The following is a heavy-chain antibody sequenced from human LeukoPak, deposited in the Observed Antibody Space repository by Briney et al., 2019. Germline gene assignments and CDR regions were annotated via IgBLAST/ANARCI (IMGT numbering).Heavy chain of an antibody. J-gene: IGHJ4*02. CDR1: GFTFSSYG. V-gene: IGHV3-30*18. CDR2: ISYDGSNK. D-gene: IGHD7-27*01. Sequence: GGSLRLSCAASGFTFSSYGMHWVRQAPGKGLEWVAVISYDGSNKYYADSVKGRFTISRDNSKNTLYLQMNSLRAEDTAVYYCAKAPNWGRFDYWGQGTLVTVSS. CDR3: AKAPNWGRFDY.